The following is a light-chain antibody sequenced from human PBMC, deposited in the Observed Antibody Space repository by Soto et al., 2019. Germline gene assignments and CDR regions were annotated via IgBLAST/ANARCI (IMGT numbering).Light chain of an antibody. CDR3: QQHDSSPRT. J-gene: IGKJ1*01. CDR2: GAS. V-gene: IGKV3-20*01. Sequence: EIVLTQSPGTLSLSPGERATLSCRASQSVSSYLAWYQQKPGQAPRLLIYGASIRATGVPDRFSGSGSGTDFTLTISRLEPEDFAVYFCQQHDSSPRTFGQGTKVEIK. CDR1: QSVSSY.